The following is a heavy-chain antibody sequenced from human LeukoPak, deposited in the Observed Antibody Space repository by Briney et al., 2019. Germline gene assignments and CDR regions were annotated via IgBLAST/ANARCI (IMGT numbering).Heavy chain of an antibody. Sequence: GGSLRLSCAASGFTFSNAWMSCVRQAPGKGLEWVGRIKSKTDGGTPDYAAPVKGRFTISRDDSKNTLYLQMNSLKTEDTAVYDCTGVSRSSWYDYWGQGTLVTVSS. D-gene: IGHD6-13*01. V-gene: IGHV3-15*01. CDR2: IKSKTDGGTP. CDR1: GFTFSNAW. CDR3: TGVSRSSWYDY. J-gene: IGHJ4*02.